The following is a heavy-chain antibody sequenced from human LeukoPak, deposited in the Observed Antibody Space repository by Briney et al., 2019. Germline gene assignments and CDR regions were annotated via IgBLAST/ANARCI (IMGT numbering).Heavy chain of an antibody. CDR2: IYYSGST. Sequence: SETLSLTCTVSGGPISSGSYYWSWIRQPPGKGLEWIGYIYYSGSTNYNPSLKSRVTISVDTSKNQFSLKLSSVTAADTAVYYCASSEYSSSSPDYWGQGTLVTVSS. V-gene: IGHV4-61*01. J-gene: IGHJ4*02. D-gene: IGHD6-6*01. CDR3: ASSEYSSSSPDY. CDR1: GGPISSGSYY.